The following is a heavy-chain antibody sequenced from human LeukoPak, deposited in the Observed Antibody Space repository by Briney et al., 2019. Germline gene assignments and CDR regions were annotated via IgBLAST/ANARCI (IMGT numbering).Heavy chain of an antibody. CDR3: ARHPSYCSGGSCYSGSIDY. CDR2: IYPGDSDT. Sequence: GESLKISCKGSGYSFTSYWIGWVRQMPGKGLEWMGIIYPGDSDTRYSPSFQGQVTISADKSISTAYLQWSSLKASDTAMYYCARHPSYCSGGSCYSGSIDYWGQGTLVTVSS. V-gene: IGHV5-51*01. J-gene: IGHJ4*02. CDR1: GYSFTSYW. D-gene: IGHD2-15*01.